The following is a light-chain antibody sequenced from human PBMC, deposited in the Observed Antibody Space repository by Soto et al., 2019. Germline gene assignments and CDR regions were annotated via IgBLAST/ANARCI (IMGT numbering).Light chain of an antibody. V-gene: IGKV1-5*03. CDR2: RAS. Sequence: DIQMTQSPSTLSASVGDRVTITCRASQTISNSLAWYQQKPGKAPKLLIYRASSLESGVPSRFSGSGSGTEFTLTISSLQPDDFATCYCQQYNSYLYTFGQGTKLEIK. CDR1: QTISNS. CDR3: QQYNSYLYT. J-gene: IGKJ2*01.